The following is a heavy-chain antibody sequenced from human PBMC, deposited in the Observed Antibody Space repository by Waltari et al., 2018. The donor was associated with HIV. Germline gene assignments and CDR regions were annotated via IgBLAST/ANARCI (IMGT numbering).Heavy chain of an antibody. J-gene: IGHJ4*02. V-gene: IGHV3-43D*04. Sequence: EVHLVESGGAVVQRGGSLRRSWASLGIAFGEYGMHWVRQAPGKGREWVSLISWDGTSTYYADSVKGHFTISNDNNKNSLFLQMNNLRAEDTAFYYCAKAHSSGWTGIDYWGQGTLVTVSS. CDR3: AKAHSSGWTGIDY. CDR1: GIAFGEYG. D-gene: IGHD6-25*01. CDR2: ISWDGTST.